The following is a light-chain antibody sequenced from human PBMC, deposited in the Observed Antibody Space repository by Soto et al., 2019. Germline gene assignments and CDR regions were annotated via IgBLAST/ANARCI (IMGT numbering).Light chain of an antibody. CDR3: QQSYSTPLT. CDR2: AAS. V-gene: IGKV1-39*01. CDR1: QSISSY. J-gene: IGKJ4*01. Sequence: DIQMTQSPSSLSASVGDRVTITCRASQSISSYLNWYQQKQGKAPKLLIYAASSLQSGFPSRFSGSGSVTDFTLTISSLQPEDFATYYCQQSYSTPLTFGGGTKVEIK.